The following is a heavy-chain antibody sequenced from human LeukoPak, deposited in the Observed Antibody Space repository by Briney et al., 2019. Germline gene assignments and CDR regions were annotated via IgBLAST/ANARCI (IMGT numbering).Heavy chain of an antibody. D-gene: IGHD2-15*01. V-gene: IGHV4-61*05. Sequence: SETLSLTCSVSGGSISSNSWRTYSWSWIRQPPGKGLEWIGYIFYSGSTNYNPSLTSRVTISIDTSKNQFSLSLNSVTAADTAIYYCARGYSVGGFDRWGQGALVTVSS. CDR3: ARGYSVGGFDR. CDR2: IFYSGST. J-gene: IGHJ5*02. CDR1: GGSISSNSWRTYS.